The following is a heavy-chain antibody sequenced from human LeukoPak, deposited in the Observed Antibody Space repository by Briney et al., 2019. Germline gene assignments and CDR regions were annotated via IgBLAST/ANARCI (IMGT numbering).Heavy chain of an antibody. J-gene: IGHJ3*02. CDR3: ARDRDSGYDDDAFDI. V-gene: IGHV3-53*01. Sequence: GGSLRLSCAASGFTFSSYTMNWVRQAPGKGLEWVSVIYSTRTTYYADSVKGRFTISRDNSKNTVYLQMNSLRADHTAVYYCARDRDSGYDDDAFDIWGQGTMVSVSS. CDR2: IYSTRTT. CDR1: GFTFSSYT. D-gene: IGHD5-12*01.